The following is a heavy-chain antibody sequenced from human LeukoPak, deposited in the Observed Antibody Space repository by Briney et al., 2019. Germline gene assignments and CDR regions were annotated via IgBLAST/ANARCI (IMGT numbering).Heavy chain of an antibody. D-gene: IGHD3-16*01. Sequence: GGSLRPSCVGSGFAFGVHAMSWVRQAPGKGPEWVATIGSGADLFYAESVKGRFTISRDDPRNTVWLQMSSLRAEDTALYYCAKDWTPHNRVYDCLDAWGQGTQVTVSS. V-gene: IGHV3-23*01. CDR2: IGSGADL. J-gene: IGHJ5*02. CDR1: GFAFGVHA. CDR3: AKDWTPHNRVYDCLDA.